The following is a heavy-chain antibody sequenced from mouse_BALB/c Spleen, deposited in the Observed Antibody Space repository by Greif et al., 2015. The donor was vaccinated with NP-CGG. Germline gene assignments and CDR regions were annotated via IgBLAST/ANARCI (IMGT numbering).Heavy chain of an antibody. V-gene: IGHV5-4*02. CDR3: ASYGNFDY. CDR2: ISDGGSYT. CDR1: GFTFSGYY. Sequence: EVQRVESGGGLVKPGGSLKLSCAASGFTFSGYYMYWVRQTPEKRLEWVATISDGGSYTYYPDSVKGRFTISRDNAKNNLYLQMSSLKSEDTAMYYCASYGNFDYWGQGTTLTVSS. J-gene: IGHJ2*01. D-gene: IGHD2-1*01.